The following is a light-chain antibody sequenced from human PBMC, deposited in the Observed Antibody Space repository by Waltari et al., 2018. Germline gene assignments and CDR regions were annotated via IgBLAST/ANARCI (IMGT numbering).Light chain of an antibody. J-gene: IGKJ1*01. CDR2: AAS. CDR3: QQYANSPRT. Sequence: ELVLTQSPGTLSLSTGDRATLSYRDSHSVSSNNFAWYQQKPGQAPRLLIYAASSRATGITDRFSGSGSGTDFTLTISRVEPEDFAVYYCQQYANSPRTFGQGTKVEIK. CDR1: HSVSSNN. V-gene: IGKV3-20*01.